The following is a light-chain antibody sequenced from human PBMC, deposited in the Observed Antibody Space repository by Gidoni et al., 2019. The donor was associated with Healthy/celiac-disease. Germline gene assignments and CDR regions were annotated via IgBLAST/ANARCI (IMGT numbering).Light chain of an antibody. CDR1: QSISSN. CDR2: GAS. CDR3: QQYNNWPHT. Sequence: DIVITHSPATLSVSPGDRSTLSCRASQSISSNLAWYQQKPGKAPRLLIYGASTRATGIPARFSGSGSGTEFTLTISSLQSEDFAVYYCQQYNNWPHTFGQGTKLEIK. J-gene: IGKJ2*01. V-gene: IGKV3-15*01.